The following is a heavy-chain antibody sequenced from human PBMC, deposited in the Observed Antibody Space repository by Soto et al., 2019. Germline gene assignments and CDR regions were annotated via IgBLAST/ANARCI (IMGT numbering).Heavy chain of an antibody. Sequence: GGSLRLSCAASGITFSIYTMNWVRQAPGKGLEWVSSISSTSYYIYYADSVKGRFTISRDNAQNSLYLQMNSLRAEDTAVYYCAGGNRNDHLFDYWGQGTLVTVSS. CDR3: AGGNRNDHLFDY. D-gene: IGHD1-1*01. J-gene: IGHJ4*02. CDR1: GITFSIYT. V-gene: IGHV3-21*06. CDR2: ISSTSYYI.